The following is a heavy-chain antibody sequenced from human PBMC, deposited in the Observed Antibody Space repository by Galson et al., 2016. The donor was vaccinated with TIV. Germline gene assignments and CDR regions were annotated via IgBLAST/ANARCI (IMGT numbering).Heavy chain of an antibody. J-gene: IGHJ6*02. CDR1: GYSFTNYW. CDR2: IYPRDSQT. D-gene: IGHD3-22*01. V-gene: IGHV5-51*01. CDR3: ASNAPVSQYYSSRYLPSSYNYYAMDV. Sequence: QSGAEVKKPGESLRISCKTSGYSFTNYWITWVRQMPGKGLEWMGIIYPRDSQTRYRPSFQGKVTMSADKSISTAYLQWSSLTASDTAIYYCASNAPVSQYYSSRYLPSSYNYYAMDVWGQGTTVTVSS.